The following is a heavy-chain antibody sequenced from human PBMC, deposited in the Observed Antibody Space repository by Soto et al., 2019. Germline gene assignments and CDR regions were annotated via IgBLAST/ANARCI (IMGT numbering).Heavy chain of an antibody. CDR2: ISGSGGST. V-gene: IGHV3-23*01. D-gene: IGHD3-16*01. CDR1: GFTFSSYA. CDR3: AKWGLDWQHFDY. J-gene: IGHJ4*02. Sequence: EVQLLESGGGLVQPGGSPRLSCAASGFTFSSYAMSWVRQAPGKGLEWVSAISGSGGSTYYADSVKGRFTISRDNSKNTLYLQMNSLRAEDTAVYYCAKWGLDWQHFDYWGQGTLVTVSS.